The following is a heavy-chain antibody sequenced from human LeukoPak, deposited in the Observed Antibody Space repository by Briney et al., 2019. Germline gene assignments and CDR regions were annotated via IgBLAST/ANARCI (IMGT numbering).Heavy chain of an antibody. CDR3: ARAYNYGSGSYSAFAY. CDR1: GGSISSYF. D-gene: IGHD3-10*01. J-gene: IGHJ4*02. CDR2: IYYRGST. Sequence: PSETLSLTCTVSGGSISSYFWSWIRQAPGKGLEWIGYIYYRGSTNYNYNPSLKSRVTLSVDTSKNQFSLKLSSVTAADTAVYYCARAYNYGSGSYSAFAYWGQGTLVTVS. V-gene: IGHV4-59*01.